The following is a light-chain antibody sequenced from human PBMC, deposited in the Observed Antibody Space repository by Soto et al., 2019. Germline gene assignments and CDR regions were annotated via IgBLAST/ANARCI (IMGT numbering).Light chain of an antibody. CDR2: DVS. J-gene: IGLJ2*01. V-gene: IGLV2-8*01. CDR3: CSYTGSNTLVV. Sequence: QSALTQPPSASESPGQSVTISCTGTSSDVGGYKYVSWYQQHPGKAPKLMIYDVSKRPSGVPDRFSGSKSGNTASLTVSGLQADDEADYYCCSYTGSNTLVVFGGGTKLTVL. CDR1: SSDVGGYKY.